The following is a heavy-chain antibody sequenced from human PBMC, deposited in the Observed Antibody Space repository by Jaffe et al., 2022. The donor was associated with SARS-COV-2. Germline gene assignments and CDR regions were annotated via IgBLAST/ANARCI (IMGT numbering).Heavy chain of an antibody. CDR3: ARDSRGNTVAGLDY. CDR2: ISYDGSNK. V-gene: IGHV3-30*04. Sequence: QVQLVESGGGVVQPGRSLRLSCAASGFAFSSYAMHWVRQAPGKGLEWVAVISYDGSNKYYADSMKGRFTISRDSSKNTLYLQMNSLRPEDTAVYFCARDSRGNTVAGLDYWGQGTLVTVSS. J-gene: IGHJ4*02. CDR1: GFAFSSYA. D-gene: IGHD6-19*01.